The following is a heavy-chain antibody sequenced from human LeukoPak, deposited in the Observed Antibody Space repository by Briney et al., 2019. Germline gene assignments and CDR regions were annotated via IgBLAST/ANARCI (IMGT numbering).Heavy chain of an antibody. J-gene: IGHJ4*02. CDR3: ARVNRYSSGWFSGVASPYFDY. Sequence: GGSLRLSCAASGFTFSSYSMNWVRQAPGKGLEWVSSISSSSSYIYYADSVKGRFTISRDNAKNSLYLQMNSLRAEDTAVYCCARVNRYSSGWFSGVASPYFDYWGQGTLVTVSS. D-gene: IGHD6-19*01. CDR1: GFTFSSYS. V-gene: IGHV3-21*01. CDR2: ISSSSSYI.